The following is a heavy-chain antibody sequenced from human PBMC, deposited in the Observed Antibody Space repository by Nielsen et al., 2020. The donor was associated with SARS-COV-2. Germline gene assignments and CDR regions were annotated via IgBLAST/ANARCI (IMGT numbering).Heavy chain of an antibody. D-gene: IGHD3-10*01. CDR2: IYESGSA. V-gene: IGHV4-59*01. CDR1: GGTINDYY. J-gene: IGHJ4*02. CDR3: ARGLLLLWFGDPSKYYVDF. Sequence: SETLSLTCSVSGGTINDYYWSWIRQPPGKGLEWIGYIYESGSANYTPSLKSRVNISVDTSKNQFSLRLSSVTAADTAVYYYARGLLLLWFGDPSKYYVDFWGPGTLVTVSS.